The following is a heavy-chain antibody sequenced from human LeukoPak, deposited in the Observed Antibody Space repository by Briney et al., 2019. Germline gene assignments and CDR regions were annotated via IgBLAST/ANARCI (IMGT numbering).Heavy chain of an antibody. Sequence: GGSLRLSCAASGFTFSSYAMSWVRQAPGKGLEWVSAISGSGGSTYYADSVKGRFTISRDNSKNTLYLQMNSLRAEDTAVYYCAKDRGFECSSTSCYSADYWGQGTLVTVSS. V-gene: IGHV3-23*01. CDR3: AKDRGFECSSTSCYSADY. J-gene: IGHJ4*02. CDR2: ISGSGGST. CDR1: GFTFSSYA. D-gene: IGHD2-2*01.